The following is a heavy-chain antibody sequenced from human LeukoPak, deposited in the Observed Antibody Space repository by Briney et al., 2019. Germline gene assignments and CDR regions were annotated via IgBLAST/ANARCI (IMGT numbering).Heavy chain of an antibody. Sequence: GESLKISCKGSGYSFTSYWIGWVRQVPGKGLEWMGIIYPGDSDTRYSPSFQGQVTISADKSISTAYLQWSSLKASDNAMYYCARQQYSSDSYYFDYWGQGTLVTVSS. J-gene: IGHJ4*02. CDR3: ARQQYSSDSYYFDY. CDR1: GYSFTSYW. CDR2: IYPGDSDT. V-gene: IGHV5-51*01. D-gene: IGHD6-19*01.